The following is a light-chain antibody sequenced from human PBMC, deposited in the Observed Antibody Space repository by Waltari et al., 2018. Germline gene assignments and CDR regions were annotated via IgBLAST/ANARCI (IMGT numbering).Light chain of an antibody. CDR3: QKYDNLPLT. J-gene: IGKJ4*01. CDR1: QDIKKY. V-gene: IGKV1-33*01. Sequence: DIQMTQTPSSLAASVGDIVNITCQASQDIKKYLSWYQQKPGKAPNLLIYDASKLQTGVPSRFSGIGSGTDFTLTISRLQPEDIATYYCQKYDNLPLTYGGGTKVDIK. CDR2: DAS.